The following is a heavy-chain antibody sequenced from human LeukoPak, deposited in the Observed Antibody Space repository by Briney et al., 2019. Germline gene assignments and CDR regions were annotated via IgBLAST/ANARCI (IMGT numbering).Heavy chain of an antibody. CDR3: ARLRPLAAGDAFDI. CDR2: ISSSSSYI. V-gene: IGHV3-21*01. Sequence: RGSLRLSCAASGFTFSSYSMNWVRQAPGKGLEWVSSISSSSSYIYYADSVKGRFTISRDNAKNSLYLQMNSLRAEDTAVYYCARLRPLAAGDAFDIWGQGTMVTVSS. J-gene: IGHJ3*02. D-gene: IGHD6-13*01. CDR1: GFTFSSYS.